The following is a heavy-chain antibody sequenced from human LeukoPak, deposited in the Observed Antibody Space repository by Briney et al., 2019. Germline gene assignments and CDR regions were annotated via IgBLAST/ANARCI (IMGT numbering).Heavy chain of an antibody. CDR1: GGSISSSSYY. D-gene: IGHD2-15*01. CDR3: AKGKRYCSGGSCYDAFDI. CDR2: IYHSGST. V-gene: IGHV4-39*07. J-gene: IGHJ3*02. Sequence: SETLSLTCTVSGGSISSSSYYWGWIRQPPGKGLEWIGSIYHSGSTYYNPSLKSRVTISADTSKNQFSLELSSVTAADTAVYYCAKGKRYCSGGSCYDAFDIWGQGTMVTVSS.